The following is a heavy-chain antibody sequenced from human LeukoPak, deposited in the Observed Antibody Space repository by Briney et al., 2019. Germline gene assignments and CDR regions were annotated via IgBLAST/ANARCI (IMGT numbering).Heavy chain of an antibody. CDR3: ARSNNGGWGYCDY. CDR1: GFSFSNYG. J-gene: IGHJ4*02. D-gene: IGHD3-16*01. Sequence: PGGSLRLSCAASGFSFSNYGMHWVRQAPGKGLEWVAVIRYDGSNKYYADSVKGRFTISRDSSKNTLYVQMSSLRAEDTAVYYCARSNNGGWGYCDYWGQGSLVTVSS. CDR2: IRYDGSNK. V-gene: IGHV3-33*01.